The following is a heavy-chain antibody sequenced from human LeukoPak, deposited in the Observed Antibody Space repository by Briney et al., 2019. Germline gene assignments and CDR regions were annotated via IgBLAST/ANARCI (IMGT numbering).Heavy chain of an antibody. CDR2: IYNSGST. CDR1: GGSISNYY. CDR3: ARDLTAQNWFDP. Sequence: PSETLSLTCTVSGGSISNYYWSWIRQSPGKGLEWIGYIYNSGSTNYNLSLKSRVTISVDTPKNQFSLKLSSVTAADTAVYYCARDLTAQNWFDPWGQGTLVTVSS. J-gene: IGHJ5*02. V-gene: IGHV4-59*01.